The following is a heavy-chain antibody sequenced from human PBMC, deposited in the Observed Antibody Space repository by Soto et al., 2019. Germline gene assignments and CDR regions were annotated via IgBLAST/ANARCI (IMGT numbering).Heavy chain of an antibody. Sequence: GGSLRLSCAASGFTFRSFTMNWVRQAPGKGLEWVSTISSNSAYIYYTDALRGRFTISRDNAENSLHLQMNSLRAEDTAVYYCTRDASRDSSARGWFDPWGPGTLVTVSS. CDR2: ISSNSAYI. CDR3: TRDASRDSSARGWFDP. CDR1: GFTFRSFT. V-gene: IGHV3-21*01. D-gene: IGHD6-13*01. J-gene: IGHJ5*02.